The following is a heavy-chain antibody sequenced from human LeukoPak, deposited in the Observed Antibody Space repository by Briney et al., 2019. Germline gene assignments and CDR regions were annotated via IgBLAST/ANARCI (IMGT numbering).Heavy chain of an antibody. CDR1: GGSISSYY. CDR3: ARSGPIAVAGVDY. D-gene: IGHD6-19*01. CDR2: IYSSGNT. Sequence: SETLSLTCIVSGGSISSYYWSWLRQPAGKGLEWIGRIYSSGNTNYNPSLKRRVNISEDKSKNQFSLKLSSVTAADTAVYYCARSGPIAVAGVDYWGQGTLVTVSS. J-gene: IGHJ4*02. V-gene: IGHV4-4*07.